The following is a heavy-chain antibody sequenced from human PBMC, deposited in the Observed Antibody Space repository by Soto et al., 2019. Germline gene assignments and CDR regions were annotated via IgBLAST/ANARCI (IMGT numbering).Heavy chain of an antibody. J-gene: IGHJ4*02. D-gene: IGHD6-19*01. CDR1: GLTLRRSS. V-gene: IGHV3-23*01. Sequence: GGALRPSRSPSGLTLRRSSMRVVPPAPGKGLEWVSAISGSGGSTYYADSVKGRFTISRDNSKNTLYLQMNSLRAEDTAVYYCAKVKADSSGWPSDYWGQGTLVTVSS. CDR3: AKVKADSSGWPSDY. CDR2: ISGSGGST.